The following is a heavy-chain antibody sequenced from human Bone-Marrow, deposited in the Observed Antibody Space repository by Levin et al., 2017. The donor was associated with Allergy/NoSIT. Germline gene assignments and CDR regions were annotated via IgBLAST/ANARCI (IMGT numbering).Heavy chain of an antibody. CDR3: ARTRRIAVAGTGAFDI. D-gene: IGHD6-19*01. J-gene: IGHJ3*02. CDR1: GFTFSDYY. CDR2: ISSSGSTI. V-gene: IGHV3-11*01. Sequence: GESLKISCAASGFTFSDYYMSWIRQAPGKGLEWVSYISSSGSTIYYADSVKGRFTISRDNAKNSLYLQMNSLRAEDTAVYYCARTRRIAVAGTGAFDIWGQGTMVTVSS.